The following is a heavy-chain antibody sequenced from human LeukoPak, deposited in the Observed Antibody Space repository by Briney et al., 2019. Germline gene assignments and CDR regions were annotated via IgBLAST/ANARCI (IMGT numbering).Heavy chain of an antibody. V-gene: IGHV1-8*03. CDR2: INPNSGNT. J-gene: IGHJ6*03. Sequence: GASVKVSCKSTGYTFTDYYILWVRQAPGQGLEWMGWINPNSGNTGYAQKFQGRVTITRNTSISTAYMELSSLRSEDTAVYYCAREGYYYYMDVWGKGTTVTVSS. CDR3: AREGYYYYMDV. CDR1: GYTFTDYY.